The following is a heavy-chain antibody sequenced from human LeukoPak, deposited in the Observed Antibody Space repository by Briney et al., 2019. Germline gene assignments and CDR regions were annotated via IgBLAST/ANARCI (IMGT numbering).Heavy chain of an antibody. J-gene: IGHJ3*02. V-gene: IGHV3-21*01. Sequence: GGSLRLPCAASGFTFSSYSMNWVRQAPGKGLEWVSFISSSTSYISYADSVKGRFTISRDNAKSSLWLQMNSLRAEDTAVYYCARATNGRFDIWGQGTMVTVSS. CDR1: GFTFSSYS. CDR3: ARATNGRFDI. CDR2: ISSSTSYI. D-gene: IGHD2-8*01.